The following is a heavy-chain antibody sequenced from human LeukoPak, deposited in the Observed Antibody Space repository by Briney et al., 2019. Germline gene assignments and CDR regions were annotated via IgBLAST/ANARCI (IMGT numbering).Heavy chain of an antibody. Sequence: GGSLRLSCAASGFTFSSNSMNRVRQAPGKGLEWVSYISSTGGTIYCADSMKGRFTISRDNSKNTLYLQMNSLRAEDTAVYYCAKARLGYYGSGSYYKGDAFDIWGQGTMVTVSS. CDR3: AKARLGYYGSGSYYKGDAFDI. CDR1: GFTFSSNS. CDR2: ISSTGGTI. V-gene: IGHV3-48*01. J-gene: IGHJ3*02. D-gene: IGHD3-10*01.